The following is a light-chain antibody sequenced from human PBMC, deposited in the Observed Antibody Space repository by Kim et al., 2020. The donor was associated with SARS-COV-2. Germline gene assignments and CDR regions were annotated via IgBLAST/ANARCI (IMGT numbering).Light chain of an antibody. CDR1: SSDVGGNNY. Sequence: GQSVTISCTGTSSDVGGNNYVSWYQQHPGKAPKFMIYEVSKRPSGVPDRFSGSKSGNTASLTVSGLQAEDEADYYCSSYAGSNNWVFGGGTHLTVL. V-gene: IGLV2-8*01. CDR3: SSYAGSNNWV. CDR2: EVS. J-gene: IGLJ3*02.